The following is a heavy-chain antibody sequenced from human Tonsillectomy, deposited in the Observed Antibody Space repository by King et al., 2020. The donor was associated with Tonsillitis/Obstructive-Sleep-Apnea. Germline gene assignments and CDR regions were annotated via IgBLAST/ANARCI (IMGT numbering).Heavy chain of an antibody. Sequence: VQLVESGGGVVEPGGSLRLSCAASGFTFSSYAISCVRQAAGKVLECIAAIRGSGGSTHYADSVKGRFTISRDNSKNTLYLQMNSLRAEDTAVYYCAKPGGTVGYWGQGTLVTVSS. CDR1: GFTFSSYA. CDR2: IRGSGGST. CDR3: AKPGGTVGY. V-gene: IGHV3-23*04. D-gene: IGHD1-1*01. J-gene: IGHJ4*02.